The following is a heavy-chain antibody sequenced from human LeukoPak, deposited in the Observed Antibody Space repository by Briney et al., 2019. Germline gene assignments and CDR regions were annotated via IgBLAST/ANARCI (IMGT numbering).Heavy chain of an antibody. D-gene: IGHD6-13*01. Sequence: ASVKVSCKASGYTFTGYYMHWVRQAPGQGLEWMGWINPNSGGTNYAQKFQGRVTMTRDTSISTAYMELSRLRSDDTAVYYCARDLARGSSWYRGDGYWGQGTLVTVSS. CDR3: ARDLARGSSWYRGDGY. J-gene: IGHJ4*02. CDR2: INPNSGGT. V-gene: IGHV1-2*02. CDR1: GYTFTGYY.